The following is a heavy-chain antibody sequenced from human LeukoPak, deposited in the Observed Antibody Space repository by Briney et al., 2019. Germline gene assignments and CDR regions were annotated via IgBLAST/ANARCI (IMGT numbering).Heavy chain of an antibody. CDR2: ISGSGGST. Sequence: GGSLRLSCAASGFTFSSYGMSWVRQAPGKGLEWVSAISGSGGSTYYADSVKGRFTISRDNSKNTLYLQMNSLRAEDTAVYYCAKGGGYSYGYFDYWGQGTLVTVSS. D-gene: IGHD5-18*01. V-gene: IGHV3-23*01. J-gene: IGHJ4*02. CDR3: AKGGGYSYGYFDY. CDR1: GFTFSSYG.